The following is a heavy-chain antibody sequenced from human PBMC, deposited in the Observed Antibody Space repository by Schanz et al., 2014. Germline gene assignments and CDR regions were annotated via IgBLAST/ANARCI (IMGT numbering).Heavy chain of an antibody. CDR1: GFTFSNFA. CDR3: ARDRQQLVGRIGYYYGMDV. J-gene: IGHJ6*02. V-gene: IGHV3-30*04. CDR2: ISYDGSHK. Sequence: QVQLVESGGGVVQPGRSLRLSCAASGFTFSNFAIHWVRQAPGKGLEWVEVISYDGSHKDYADSVKVRFTISRDNSKNTLYLQMNSLRAEDTAVYYCARDRQQLVGRIGYYYGMDVWGQGTTVTVS. D-gene: IGHD6-13*01.